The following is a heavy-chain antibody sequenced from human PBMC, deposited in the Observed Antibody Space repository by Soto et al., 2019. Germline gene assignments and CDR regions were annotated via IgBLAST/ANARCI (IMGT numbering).Heavy chain of an antibody. J-gene: IGHJ6*02. CDR3: ARDKDRQQLGGNYDYGIDV. Sequence: QVQLVQSGAEVKKPGSSVTVSCKASGGTFGNSAISWVRQAPGQGLEWMGGIIPIIPTPDYAQKFQGRVTITADESTRTAYMEVTSLRSEDTAVYYCARDKDRQQLGGNYDYGIDVWGQGTTVNVSS. CDR2: IIPIIPTP. CDR1: GGTFGNSA. V-gene: IGHV1-69*12. D-gene: IGHD3-3*02.